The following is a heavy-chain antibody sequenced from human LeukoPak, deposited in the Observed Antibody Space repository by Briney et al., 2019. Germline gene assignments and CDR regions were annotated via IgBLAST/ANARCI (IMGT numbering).Heavy chain of an antibody. V-gene: IGHV1-2*02. D-gene: IGHD5-18*01. CDR3: ARDPGYSSPRGDY. Sequence: ASVKVSCKASGYTFTGYYMHWVRQPPGQGLEWMGWINPNSGGTHYAQKFQGRVTMTRDTSISTAYMELSRLRSDDTAVYYCARDPGYSSPRGDYWGQGTLVTVSS. CDR2: INPNSGGT. CDR1: GYTFTGYY. J-gene: IGHJ4*02.